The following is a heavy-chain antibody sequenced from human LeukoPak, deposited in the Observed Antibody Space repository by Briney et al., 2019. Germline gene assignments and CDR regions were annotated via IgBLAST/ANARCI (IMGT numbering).Heavy chain of an antibody. D-gene: IGHD1-26*01. CDR2: MHSSGST. Sequence: GGSLRLSCAASGFTVNTNYMSWVRQAPGKGLEWVSIMHSSGSTYYADFVKGRFTFSRDNSKNTLYLQMNSLRAEDTAVYYCARDGGSGRGYYYYYGMDVWGQGTTVTVSS. CDR3: ARDGGSGRGYYYYYGMDV. J-gene: IGHJ6*02. CDR1: GFTVNTNY. V-gene: IGHV3-53*01.